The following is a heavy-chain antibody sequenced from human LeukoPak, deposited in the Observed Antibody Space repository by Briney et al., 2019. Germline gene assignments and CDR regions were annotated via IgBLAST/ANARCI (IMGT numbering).Heavy chain of an antibody. D-gene: IGHD3-3*01. V-gene: IGHV4-39*01. CDR3: ARLTLTGVGGRGWFDA. Sequence: PSETLSLTCIASGDSISNSGWSWGWIRQPPGKGLEWIVTMPYGENVADNEIPSYNPSLKSRVSISADTSKNQLSLKVNSVTAADTASYYCARLTLTGVGGRGWFDAWGQGTLVIVSS. CDR2: MPYGENVADNEIP. CDR1: GDSISNSGWS. J-gene: IGHJ5*02.